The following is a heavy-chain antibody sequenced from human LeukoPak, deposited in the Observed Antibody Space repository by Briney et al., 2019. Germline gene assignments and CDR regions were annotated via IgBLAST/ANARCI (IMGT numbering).Heavy chain of an antibody. J-gene: IGHJ4*02. V-gene: IGHV3-48*03. Sequence: GGSLRLSCAASGFTFSSYEMNWVRQAPGKGLEWVSYISSSGSTIYYADSVKGRFTISRDNAKNSLYLQMNSLRAEDTAVYYCARLWDYDILTGRERPFDYWGQGTLVTVSS. D-gene: IGHD3-9*01. CDR1: GFTFSSYE. CDR3: ARLWDYDILTGRERPFDY. CDR2: ISSSGSTI.